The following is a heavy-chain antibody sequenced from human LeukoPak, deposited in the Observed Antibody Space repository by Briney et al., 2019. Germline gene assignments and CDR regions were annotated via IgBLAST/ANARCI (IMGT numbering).Heavy chain of an antibody. J-gene: IGHJ4*02. Sequence: GASVKVSCKASGYTFTSYGISWVRQAPGQGLEWMGWISAYNGNTNYAQKLQGRITMTTDTSTSTAYMELRSLRSDDTAVYYCARGHFDWLFTAFDYWGQGTLVTVSS. D-gene: IGHD3-9*01. CDR2: ISAYNGNT. CDR3: ARGHFDWLFTAFDY. V-gene: IGHV1-18*01. CDR1: GYTFTSYG.